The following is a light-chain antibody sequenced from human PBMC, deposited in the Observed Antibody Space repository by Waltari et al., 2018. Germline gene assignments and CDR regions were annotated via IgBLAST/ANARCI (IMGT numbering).Light chain of an antibody. CDR2: AVS. J-gene: IGLJ2*01. CDR3: SSYAGSSKGV. Sequence: SALTQPASVSGSPGQSFTISCTGTSSDFGKYTRLFWYQQHPGKAPKLMIYAVSKRPSGVSDRFSGSKSGDMASLTISGLQPEDEAEYFCSSYAGSSKGVFGGGTKVTVL. V-gene: IGLV2-23*02. CDR1: SSDFGKYTR.